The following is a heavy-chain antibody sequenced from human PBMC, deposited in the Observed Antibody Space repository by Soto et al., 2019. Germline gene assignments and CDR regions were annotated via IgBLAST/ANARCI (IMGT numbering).Heavy chain of an antibody. CDR2: IYYSGST. CDR3: ARGAIFDP. Sequence: PSETLSLTSTVSGGSISSYYWSWIRQPPGKGLEWIGYIYYSGSTNYSPSLKSRVTISVDTSKNQFSLKLSSVTAADTAVYYCARGAIFDPWGQGTLVTVSS. D-gene: IGHD3-3*01. J-gene: IGHJ5*02. CDR1: GGSISSYY. V-gene: IGHV4-59*01.